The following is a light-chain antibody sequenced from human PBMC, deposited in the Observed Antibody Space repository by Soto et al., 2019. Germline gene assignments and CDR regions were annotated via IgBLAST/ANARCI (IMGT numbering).Light chain of an antibody. Sequence: QSALTQPPSASGSPGQSVTISCTGTSSDVGVYAYVSWYQQHPGKAPKLMIYEVSKRLSGVPDRFSGSKSGNTASLTVSGLQAEDEADYYCSSYAGNNNRVFGTGTKLTVL. CDR3: SSYAGNNNRV. CDR2: EVS. CDR1: SSDVGVYAY. V-gene: IGLV2-8*01. J-gene: IGLJ1*01.